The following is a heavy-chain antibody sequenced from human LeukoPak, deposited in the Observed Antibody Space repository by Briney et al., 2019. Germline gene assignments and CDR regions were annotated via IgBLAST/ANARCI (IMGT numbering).Heavy chain of an antibody. CDR1: GGTFSSYA. CDR3: ARGGRPAAIYYYYYGMDV. CDR2: IIPILGIA. J-gene: IGHJ6*02. V-gene: IGHV1-69*04. D-gene: IGHD2-2*02. Sequence: VASVKVSCKASGGTFSSYAISWVRQAPGQGLEWMGRIIPILGIANYAQKFQGRVTITADKSTSTAYMELSSLRSEDTAVYYCARGGRPAAIYYYYYGMDVWGQGTTVTVSS.